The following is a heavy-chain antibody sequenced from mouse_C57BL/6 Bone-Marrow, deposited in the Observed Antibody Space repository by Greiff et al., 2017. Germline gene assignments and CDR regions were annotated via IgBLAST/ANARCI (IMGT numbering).Heavy chain of an antibody. CDR3: ASPATVVADWYFDV. J-gene: IGHJ1*03. D-gene: IGHD1-1*01. V-gene: IGHV1-7*01. Sequence: QVQLQQSGAELAKPGASVKLSCKASGYTFTSYWMHWVKQRPGQGLEWIGYINPSSGYTKYNQKFKDKATFTADKSSSTAYMQLSSLTYEDAAVYYCASPATVVADWYFDVWGTGTTVTVSS. CDR1: GYTFTSYW. CDR2: INPSSGYT.